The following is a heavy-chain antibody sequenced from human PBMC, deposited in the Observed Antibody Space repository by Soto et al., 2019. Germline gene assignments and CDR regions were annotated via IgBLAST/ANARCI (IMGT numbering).Heavy chain of an antibody. J-gene: IGHJ4*02. CDR1: GGSISTVDYW. V-gene: IGHV4-30-4*01. CDR2: SYDGGRT. D-gene: IGHD7-27*01. Sequence: QVQLQESGPGLVKPSQTLSLTCTVSGGSISTVDYWWSWIRQSPDMGLEWIGHSYDGGRTYNNPSLESRVTMSVDTAKSQLSVTLSSVSAADTAVYYCARGPSGDKVDSWGQGTLVTVSS. CDR3: ARGPSGDKVDS.